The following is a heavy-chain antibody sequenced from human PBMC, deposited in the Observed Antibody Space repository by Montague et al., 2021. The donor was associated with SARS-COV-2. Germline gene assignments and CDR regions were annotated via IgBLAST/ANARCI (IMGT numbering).Heavy chain of an antibody. J-gene: IGHJ5*02. V-gene: IGHV4-34*12. D-gene: IGHD5-18*01. CDR2: VIISGKT. CDR1: GASFSGYH. Sequence: SETLSLTCAVYGASFSGYHWTWIRQSPGRGLEWMGEVIISGKTSYNPSLHSRRTMSVDTYKKQFSLRLSSVTAADTAVSFCAKASHIYETRGLRPGWFDPWGQGTLVTVSS. CDR3: AKASHIYETRGLRPGWFDP.